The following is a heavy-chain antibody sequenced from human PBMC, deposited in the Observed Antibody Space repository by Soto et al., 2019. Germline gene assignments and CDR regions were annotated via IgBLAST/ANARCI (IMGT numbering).Heavy chain of an antibody. J-gene: IGHJ4*02. CDR1: GGSFSCYY. V-gene: IGHV4-34*01. D-gene: IGHD2-2*01. CDR3: ARSSIRIDY. Sequence: SETLSLTCAVYGGSFSCYYWSWIRQPPGKGLEWIGEINHSGSTNYNPSLKSRVTISVDTSKNQFSLKLSSVTAADTAVYYCARSSIRIDYWGQGTLVTVSS. CDR2: INHSGST.